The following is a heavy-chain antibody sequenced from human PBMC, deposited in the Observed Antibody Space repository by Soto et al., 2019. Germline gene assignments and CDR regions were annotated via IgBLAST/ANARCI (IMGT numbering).Heavy chain of an antibody. CDR3: ARQRVPEMATIIDY. J-gene: IGHJ4*02. V-gene: IGHV4-39*01. Sequence: SETLSLTCTVSGGSISSSSYYWGWIRQPPGKGLEWIGSIYYSGSTYYNPSLKSRVTISVDTSKNPFSLKLSSVTAADTAVYYCARQRVPEMATIIDYWGQGTLVTVSS. CDR2: IYYSGST. CDR1: GGSISSSSYY. D-gene: IGHD5-12*01.